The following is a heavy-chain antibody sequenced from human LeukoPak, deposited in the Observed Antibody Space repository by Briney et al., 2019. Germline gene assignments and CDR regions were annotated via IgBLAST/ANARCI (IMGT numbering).Heavy chain of an antibody. CDR3: ARENGSGWSKNWFDP. CDR1: GESFSGYY. D-gene: IGHD6-19*01. V-gene: IGHV4-34*01. J-gene: IGHJ5*02. CDR2: INHSGST. Sequence: SETLSLTRAVFGESFSGYYWSWIRQPPGKGLEWIGEINHSGSTNYNPSLKSRVTISIDTSKNQFSLKVSSVTAADTAVYYCARENGSGWSKNWFDPWGQGTLVTVSS.